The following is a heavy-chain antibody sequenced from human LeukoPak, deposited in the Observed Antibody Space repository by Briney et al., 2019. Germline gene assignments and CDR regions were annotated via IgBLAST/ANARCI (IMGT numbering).Heavy chain of an antibody. CDR3: VKSPFCSGDNCPSY. CDR1: GFTFSSYA. CDR2: ISGSGGST. D-gene: IGHD2-21*01. V-gene: IGHV3-23*01. Sequence: PGGSLRLSCAASGFTFSSYAMSWVRQAPGKGLEWVSAISGSGGSTYYADSVKGRFTISRDNSKNTLYLQMNSLRAGDTAIYYCVKSPFCSGDNCPSYWGQGTLVTVSS. J-gene: IGHJ4*02.